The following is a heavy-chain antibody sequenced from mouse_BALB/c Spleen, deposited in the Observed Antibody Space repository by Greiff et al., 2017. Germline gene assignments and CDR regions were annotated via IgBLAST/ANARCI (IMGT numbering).Heavy chain of an antibody. D-gene: IGHD2-4*01. CDR1: GFSLTSSG. CDR2: IWSGGST. J-gene: IGHJ4*01. Sequence: VQLQESGPGLVQPSQSLSITCTVSGFSLTSSGVHWVRQSPGKGLEWLGVIWSGGSTDYNAAFISRLSISKDNSKSQVFFKMNSLQANDTAIYYCARNGDDFPRRGYVMDYWGQGTSVTVSS. V-gene: IGHV2-2*02. CDR3: ARNGDDFPRRGYVMDY.